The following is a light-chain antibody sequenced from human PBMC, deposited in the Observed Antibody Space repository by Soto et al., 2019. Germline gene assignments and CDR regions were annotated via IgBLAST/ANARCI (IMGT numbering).Light chain of an antibody. CDR1: QSVSSNF. Sequence: EIVLTQSPGTLSLSPGERATLSCRASQSVSSNFLAWYQQKPGQAPRLLIYGASSRASGIPDSFSGSGSGTDFILTISRLEPEDFAVYYCQQYGSSPVTFGQGTRLDIK. J-gene: IGKJ5*01. CDR2: GAS. CDR3: QQYGSSPVT. V-gene: IGKV3-20*01.